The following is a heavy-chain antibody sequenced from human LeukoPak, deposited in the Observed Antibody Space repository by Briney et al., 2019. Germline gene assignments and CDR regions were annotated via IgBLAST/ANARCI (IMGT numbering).Heavy chain of an antibody. CDR1: GYTFTSYG. D-gene: IGHD3-10*01. CDR2: FSAYNGNT. V-gene: IGHV1-18*01. J-gene: IGHJ4*02. CDR3: ARDRVVRPKTSIDY. Sequence: ASVKVSCKASGYTFTSYGISRVRQAPGQGLEWMGWFSAYNGNTNYAQKLQGRVTMTTDTSTSTAYMELRSLRSDDTAVYYCARDRVVRPKTSIDYWGQGTLVTVSS.